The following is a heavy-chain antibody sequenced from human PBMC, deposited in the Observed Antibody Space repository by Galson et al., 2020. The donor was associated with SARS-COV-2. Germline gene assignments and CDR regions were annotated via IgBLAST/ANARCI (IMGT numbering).Heavy chain of an antibody. J-gene: IGHJ3*02. V-gene: IGHV4-34*01. CDR3: ARRGSLDILTGYDVFDI. D-gene: IGHD3-9*01. CDR2: ITHSGNT. Sequence: SETLSLTCAVNGGSFIGYYWSWIRQAPGKGLEWIGEITHSGNTNYNSSLKSRVTMTVDTSKKQFSLKISSLTAADTAVYYCARRGSLDILTGYDVFDIWGQGTLVTASS. CDR1: GGSFIGYY.